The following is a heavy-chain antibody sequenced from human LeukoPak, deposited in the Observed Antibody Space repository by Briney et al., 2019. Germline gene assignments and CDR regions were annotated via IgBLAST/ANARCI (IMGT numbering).Heavy chain of an antibody. J-gene: IGHJ4*02. V-gene: IGHV3-7*01. CDR1: GFTFSSYW. Sequence: GGSLRLSCAASGFTFSSYWMSWVRQAPGKGLEWVANIKQDGSEKYYVDSVKGRFTISRDNAKNSLYLQMNSLRAEDTAVYYCARVGRADILYAYYFDYWGQGTLVTVSS. CDR2: IKQDGSEK. D-gene: IGHD3-9*01. CDR3: ARVGRADILYAYYFDY.